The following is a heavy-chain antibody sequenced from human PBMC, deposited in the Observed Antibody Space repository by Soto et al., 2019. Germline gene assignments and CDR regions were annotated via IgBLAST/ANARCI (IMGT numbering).Heavy chain of an antibody. J-gene: IGHJ5*02. CDR2: ISSSGSTI. Sequence: GGSLRLSCAASGFTFSDYYMSRIRQAPGKGLEWVSYISSSGSTIYYADSVKGRFTISRDNAKNSLYLQMNSLRAEDTAVYYCARDRMDIVATISWFDPWGQGTLVTVSS. CDR3: ARDRMDIVATISWFDP. D-gene: IGHD5-12*01. V-gene: IGHV3-11*01. CDR1: GFTFSDYY.